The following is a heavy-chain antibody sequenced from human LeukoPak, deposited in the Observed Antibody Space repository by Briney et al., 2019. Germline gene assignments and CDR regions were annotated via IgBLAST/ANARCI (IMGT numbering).Heavy chain of an antibody. J-gene: IGHJ3*02. Sequence: KPSETLSLTCTVSGGSINSYYWSWIRQPPGKGLEWIGYIYDSGSTNYNPSLKSRVTISVDTSKNQFSLNLSSVTAADTAVYYCARSDGYGLVGIWGQGTMVTVSS. CDR3: ARSDGYGLVGI. CDR1: GGSINSYY. CDR2: IYDSGST. D-gene: IGHD3-10*01. V-gene: IGHV4-59*12.